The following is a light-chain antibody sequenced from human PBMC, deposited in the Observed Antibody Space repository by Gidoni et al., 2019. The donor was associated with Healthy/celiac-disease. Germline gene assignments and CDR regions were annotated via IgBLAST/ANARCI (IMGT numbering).Light chain of an antibody. CDR2: EVS. V-gene: IGLV2-14*01. J-gene: IGLJ2*01. CDR3: SSYTSSSTLVV. CDR1: SSHVGGYNY. Sequence: QSALTQPASVSGSPGQSITISCTGTSSHVGGYNYVSWYQQHPGKAPKLMIYEVSNRPSRVSNRFSGSKSGNTASLTISGLQAEDEADYYCSSYTSSSTLVVFGGGTKLTVL.